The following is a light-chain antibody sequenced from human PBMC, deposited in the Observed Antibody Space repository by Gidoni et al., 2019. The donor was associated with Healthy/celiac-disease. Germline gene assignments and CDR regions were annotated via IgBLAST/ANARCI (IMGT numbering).Light chain of an antibody. CDR2: WAS. V-gene: IGKV4-1*01. CDR3: QQYYSTPCS. Sequence: YSSNNKNYLAWYQQKPGQPPKLLIYWASTRESGVPDRFSGSGSGTDFTLTISSLQAEDVAVYYCQQYYSTPCSFGQGTKLEIK. CDR1: YSSNNKNY. J-gene: IGKJ2*04.